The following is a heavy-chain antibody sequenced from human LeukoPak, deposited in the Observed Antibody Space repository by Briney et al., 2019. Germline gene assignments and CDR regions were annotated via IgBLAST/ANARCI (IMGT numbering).Heavy chain of an antibody. CDR3: ARHYFTMDV. Sequence: SETLSLTCVVSGGSISSSAYAWTWIRQPPGQGLEWIGNIDHSGSPSYNPSLKSRVTISVDRSKNQFSLNLRSVTAADTAVYYCARHYFTMDVWGQGTTVTVSS. CDR1: GGSISSSAYA. D-gene: IGHD3-10*01. J-gene: IGHJ6*02. CDR2: IDHSGSP. V-gene: IGHV4-30-2*01.